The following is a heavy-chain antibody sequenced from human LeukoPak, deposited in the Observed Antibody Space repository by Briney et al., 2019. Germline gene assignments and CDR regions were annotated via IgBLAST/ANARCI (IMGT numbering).Heavy chain of an antibody. J-gene: IGHJ4*02. D-gene: IGHD4-23*01. V-gene: IGHV1-46*01. CDR1: GYIFTGYY. CDR2: INPSGGST. CDR3: ARGEATVVTPGRVFDY. Sequence: GASVKVSCKASGYIFTGYYMHWVRQAPGQGLEWMGIINPSGGSTSYAQKFQGRVTMTRDMSTSTVYMELSSLRSEDTAVYYCARGEATVVTPGRVFDYWGQGTLVTVSS.